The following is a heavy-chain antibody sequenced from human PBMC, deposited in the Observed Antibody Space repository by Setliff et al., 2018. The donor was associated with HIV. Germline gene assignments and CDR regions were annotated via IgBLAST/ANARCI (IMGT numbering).Heavy chain of an antibody. J-gene: IGHJ6*02. CDR2: MNPNSGVS. D-gene: IGHD3-10*01. CDR1: GYTFTNYD. CDR3: ARGEGVGGVIITCGLDV. V-gene: IGHV1-8*01. Sequence: ASVKVSCKPPGYTFTNYDIHWMRRAPGQGLEWMGWMNPNSGVSGYALKFHDRVTMTRDTSITTPYMELSSLTSEDTAVYYCARGEGVGGVIITCGLDVWGQGTTVTVSS.